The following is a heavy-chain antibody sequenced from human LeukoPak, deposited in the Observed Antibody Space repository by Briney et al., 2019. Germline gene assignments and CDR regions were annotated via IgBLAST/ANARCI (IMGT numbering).Heavy chain of an antibody. CDR1: GGSISSYY. CDR3: ARVGGPSSSFYYYYGMDV. J-gene: IGHJ6*02. D-gene: IGHD6-13*01. Sequence: PSETLSLTCTVSGGSISSYYWTWIRQPPGKGLEWIGYIFYSGSTNYNPSLKSRVTISVDTTKNQFSLKLRSVTAADTAMYYCARVGGPSSSFYYYYGMDVWGQGTTVTVSS. V-gene: IGHV4-59*01. CDR2: IFYSGST.